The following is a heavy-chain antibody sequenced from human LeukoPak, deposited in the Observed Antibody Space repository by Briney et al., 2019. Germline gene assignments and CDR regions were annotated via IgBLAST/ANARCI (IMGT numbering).Heavy chain of an antibody. CDR1: GGSISSYY. V-gene: IGHV4-59*08. D-gene: IGHD1-1*01. J-gene: IGHJ4*02. Sequence: KPSETLSLTCTVSGGSISSYYWSWIWQPPGKGMEWNGYIYYSGSTKYNPSLKSRLTISVDTSKNQFSLTLSSVTASDTAVYYCARHVDWNPNFDYWGQGTLVTVSS. CDR2: IYYSGST. CDR3: ARHVDWNPNFDY.